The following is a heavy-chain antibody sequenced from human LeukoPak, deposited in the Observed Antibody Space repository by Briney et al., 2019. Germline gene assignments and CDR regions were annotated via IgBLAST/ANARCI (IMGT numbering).Heavy chain of an antibody. D-gene: IGHD2-2*02. CDR3: ARTRGTHIPMAYLDS. CDR2: INPNNGDT. V-gene: IGHV1-2*02. J-gene: IGHJ4*02. CDR1: GYTFTGNF. Sequence: ASVKVSCKTSGYTFTGNFMHWVRQAHGQGPEWMGWINPNNGDTNYAQKFQGRVTMTRVTSITTAYMELSSLRSDDTAVYYCARTRGTHIPMAYLDSWGQGTLVTVSS.